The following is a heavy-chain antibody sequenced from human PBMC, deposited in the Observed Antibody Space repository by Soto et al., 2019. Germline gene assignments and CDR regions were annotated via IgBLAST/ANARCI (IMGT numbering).Heavy chain of an antibody. CDR3: ATGEVVPSFPNRLDT. D-gene: IGHD2-21*01. J-gene: IGHJ5*02. Sequence: VQFVQSGAELKKPGSSVRVSCRASGGTIKTYTLSWVRQAPGQGLEWMGAFIPSFPAPNFAQRFKGRLTLTADESTNTSFMELSGLRPHDTALYFCATGEVVPSFPNRLDTWGQGTQVIVSS. CDR2: FIPSFPAP. V-gene: IGHV1-69*12. CDR1: GGTIKTYT.